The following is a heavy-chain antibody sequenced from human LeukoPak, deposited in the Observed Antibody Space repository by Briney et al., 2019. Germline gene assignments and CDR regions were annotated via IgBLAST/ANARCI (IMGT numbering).Heavy chain of an antibody. Sequence: PSETLSLTCTVSGGSISSYYWSWIRQPPGKGLEWIGYIYHSGSTYYNPSLKSRVTISVDRSKNQFSLKLSSVTAADTAVYYCARFITEAFDIWGQGTMVTVSS. CDR1: GGSISSYY. CDR2: IYHSGST. CDR3: ARFITEAFDI. D-gene: IGHD3-22*01. V-gene: IGHV4-59*12. J-gene: IGHJ3*02.